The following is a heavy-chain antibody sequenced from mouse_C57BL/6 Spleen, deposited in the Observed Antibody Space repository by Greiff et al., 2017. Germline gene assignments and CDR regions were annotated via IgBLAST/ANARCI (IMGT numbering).Heavy chain of an antibody. J-gene: IGHJ3*01. CDR3: AMGNYAWFAY. D-gene: IGHD2-1*01. CDR1: GYAFSSSW. V-gene: IGHV1-82*01. CDR2: IYPGDGDT. Sequence: QVQLKQSGPELVKPGASVKISCKASGYAFSSSWMNWVKQRPGKGLEWIGRIYPGDGDTNYNGKFKGKATLTADKSSSTAYMQLSSLTSEDSAVYFCAMGNYAWFAYWGQGTLVTVSA.